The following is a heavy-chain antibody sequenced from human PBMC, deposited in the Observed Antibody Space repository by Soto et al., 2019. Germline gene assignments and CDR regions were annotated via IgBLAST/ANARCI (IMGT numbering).Heavy chain of an antibody. Sequence: ASVKVSCKASGYTFTGYYMHWVRQAPGQGLEWMGWINPNSGGTNYAQKFQGWVAMTRDTSISTAYMELSRLRSDDTAVYYCARGSVAVAIPGALFDPWGQGTLVTV. J-gene: IGHJ5*02. CDR3: ARGSVAVAIPGALFDP. CDR1: GYTFTGYY. V-gene: IGHV1-2*04. CDR2: INPNSGGT. D-gene: IGHD6-13*01.